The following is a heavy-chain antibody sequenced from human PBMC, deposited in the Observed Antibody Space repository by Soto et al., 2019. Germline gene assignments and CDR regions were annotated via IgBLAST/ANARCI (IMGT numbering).Heavy chain of an antibody. V-gene: IGHV3-21*01. J-gene: IGHJ5*02. CDR2: ISCSSSYK. CDR3: ANLKDGFDP. Sequence: GSLRLGSADFGVPCSIYKMNWVRHAPGKGLEWVSFISCSSSYKYYADSVKGRFTISRDNYKKSLYLQMNSLRAEDTAVNYCANLKDGFDPWGQGTLVTVSS. CDR1: GVPCSIYK.